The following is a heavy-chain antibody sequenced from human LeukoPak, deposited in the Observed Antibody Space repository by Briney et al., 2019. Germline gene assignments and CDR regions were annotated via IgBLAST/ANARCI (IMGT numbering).Heavy chain of an antibody. V-gene: IGHV3-48*03. Sequence: PGGSLRLSCAASGFTFSSYAMSWVRQAPGKGLEWVSAISSSGSTIYYADSVKGRFTISRDNAKNSLYLQMNSLRAEDTAVYYCASSRDGYNWRDFDYWGQGTLVTVSS. CDR1: GFTFSSYA. J-gene: IGHJ4*02. CDR2: ISSSGSTI. CDR3: ASSRDGYNWRDFDY. D-gene: IGHD5-24*01.